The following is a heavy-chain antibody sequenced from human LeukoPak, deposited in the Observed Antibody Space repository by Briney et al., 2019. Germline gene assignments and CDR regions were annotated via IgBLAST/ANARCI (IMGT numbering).Heavy chain of an antibody. J-gene: IGHJ4*02. V-gene: IGHV7-4-1*02. CDR1: GGTFSSYT. Sequence: GASVKVPCTASGGTFSSYTISWVRQAPGQGLEWMGWINTKTGTPTYAQGFTGRFVFSLDTSVSTAYLQISSLKAEDTAVYYCAREYPGIATAGTPESHFDYWGQGTLVTVSS. D-gene: IGHD6-13*01. CDR3: AREYPGIATAGTPESHFDY. CDR2: INTKTGTP.